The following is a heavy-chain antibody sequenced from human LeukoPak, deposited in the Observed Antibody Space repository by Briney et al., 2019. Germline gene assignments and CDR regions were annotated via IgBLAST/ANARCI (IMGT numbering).Heavy chain of an antibody. CDR2: ISAYNGNT. D-gene: IGHD1-1*01. CDR1: GYTFTSYG. CDR3: AGDVIPNWNDYYGMDV. Sequence: ASVKVSCKASGYTFTSYGISWVRQAPGQGLEWMGWISAYNGNTNYAQKLQGRVTMTTDTSTSTAYMELRSLRSDDTAVYYCAGDVIPNWNDYYGMDVWGQGTTVTVSS. J-gene: IGHJ6*02. V-gene: IGHV1-18*01.